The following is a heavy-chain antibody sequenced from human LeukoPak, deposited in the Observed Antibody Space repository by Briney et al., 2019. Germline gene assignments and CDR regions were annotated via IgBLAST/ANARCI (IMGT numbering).Heavy chain of an antibody. D-gene: IGHD2-2*01. J-gene: IGHJ5*02. CDR1: GGSISSSSYY. CDR2: IYYSGST. CDR3: ARESRTSRRKFDP. Sequence: PSETPSLTCTVSGGSISSSSYYWGWIRQPPGKGLEWIGSIYYSGSTYYNPSLKSRVTISVDTSKNQFSLKLSSVTAADTAVYYCARESRTSRRKFDPWGQGTLVTVSS. V-gene: IGHV4-39*02.